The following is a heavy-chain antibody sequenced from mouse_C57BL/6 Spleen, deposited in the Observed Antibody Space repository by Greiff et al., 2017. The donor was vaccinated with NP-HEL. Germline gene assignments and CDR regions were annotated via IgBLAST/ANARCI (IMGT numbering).Heavy chain of an antibody. J-gene: IGHJ2*01. CDR1: GYTFTDYY. CDR2: INPNNGGT. D-gene: IGHD2-5*01. Sequence: VQLQQSGPELVKPGASVKISCKASGYTFTDYYMNWVKQSHGKSLEWIGDINPNNGGTSYNQKFKGKATLTVDKSSSTAYMELRSLTSEDSAVYYCARYYSNPYYFDYWGQGTTLTVSS. V-gene: IGHV1-26*01. CDR3: ARYYSNPYYFDY.